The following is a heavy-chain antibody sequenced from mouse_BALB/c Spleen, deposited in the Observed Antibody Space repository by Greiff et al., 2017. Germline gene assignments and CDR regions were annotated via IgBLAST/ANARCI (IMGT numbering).Heavy chain of an antibody. CDR1: GFTFTSYG. V-gene: IGHV5-6*01. J-gene: IGHJ4*01. CDR2: ISRGGSYT. CDR3: AGDYDSSTYALDY. Sequence: EVLLLESGAELVKPGGSLKLSCAASGFTFTSYGMPWVRQTPDKRLEWVATISRGGSYTYYPDSVKGRYTISRDNTKNTQYLQLSSLTSEDTAIYYCAGDYDSSTYALDYWGQGTSVTVSS. D-gene: IGHD1-1*01.